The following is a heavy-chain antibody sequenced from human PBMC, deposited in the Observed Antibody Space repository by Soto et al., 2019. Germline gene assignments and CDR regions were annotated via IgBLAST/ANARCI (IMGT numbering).Heavy chain of an antibody. Sequence: GGSLRLSCAASGFTFSSYAMSWVRQAPGKGLEWVSAISGSGGSTYYADSVKGRFTISRDNSKNTLYLQMNSLRAEDTAVYYCAKDRFVVGTEDIVLVPAAPRPPWFDPWGQGTLVTVSS. CDR2: ISGSGGST. CDR1: GFTFSSYA. CDR3: AKDRFVVGTEDIVLVPAAPRPPWFDP. J-gene: IGHJ5*02. V-gene: IGHV3-23*01. D-gene: IGHD2-2*01.